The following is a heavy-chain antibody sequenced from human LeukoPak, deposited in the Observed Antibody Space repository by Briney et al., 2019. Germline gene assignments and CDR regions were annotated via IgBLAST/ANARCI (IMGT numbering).Heavy chain of an antibody. CDR3: AKDVFDMVRGVITYYFDY. CDR1: GFTFSSYE. CDR2: ISSSGSGGST. J-gene: IGHJ4*02. Sequence: GGSLRLSCAASGFTFSSYEMNWVRQAPGKGLEWVSYISSSGSGGSTYYADSVKGRFTISRDNSKNTLYLQMNSLRAEDTAVYYCAKDVFDMVRGVITYYFDYWGQGTLVTVSS. D-gene: IGHD3-10*01. V-gene: IGHV3-23*01.